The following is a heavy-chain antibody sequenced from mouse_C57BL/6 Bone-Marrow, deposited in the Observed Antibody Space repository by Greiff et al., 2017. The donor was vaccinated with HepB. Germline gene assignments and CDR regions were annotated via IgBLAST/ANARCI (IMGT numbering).Heavy chain of an antibody. CDR2: INPNYGTT. V-gene: IGHV1-39*01. CDR1: GYSFTDYN. CDR3: ARGGGDGYYYAMDY. J-gene: IGHJ4*01. D-gene: IGHD2-3*01. Sequence: LKESGPELVKPGASVKISCKASGYSFTDYNMNWVKQSNGKSLEWIGVINPNYGTTSYNQKFKGKATLTVDQSSSTAYMQLNSLTSEDSAVYYCARGGGDGYYYAMDYWGQGTSVTVCS.